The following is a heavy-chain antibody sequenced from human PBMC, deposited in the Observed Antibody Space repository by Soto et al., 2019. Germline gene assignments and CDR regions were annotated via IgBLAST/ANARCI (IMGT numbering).Heavy chain of an antibody. D-gene: IGHD5-12*01. Sequence: HVQLVQSGAEVKKPGASLKVSCKASGYTFISYGVSWVRQAPGQGLEWLGWISPYNGNTNYAQKFQGRITMTTDTSTSTVYMDLRSLRTDGTAVYYCARDQTKWLTDAFDIWGQGTMVGVSS. CDR2: ISPYNGNT. CDR1: GYTFISYG. V-gene: IGHV1-18*01. J-gene: IGHJ3*02. CDR3: ARDQTKWLTDAFDI.